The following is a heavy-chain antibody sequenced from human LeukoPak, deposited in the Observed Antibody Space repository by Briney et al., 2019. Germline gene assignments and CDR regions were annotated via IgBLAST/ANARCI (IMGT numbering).Heavy chain of an antibody. CDR1: GGSFSGYY. D-gene: IGHD1-26*01. Sequence: SETLSLTCAVYGGSFSGYYWSWIRQPPGKGLEWIGEINHSGSTNYNPSLKSRVTTSVDTSKNQFSLKLSSVTAADTAVYYCAELVGAGNWFDPWGQGTLVTVSS. CDR3: AELVGAGNWFDP. J-gene: IGHJ5*02. V-gene: IGHV4-34*01. CDR2: INHSGST.